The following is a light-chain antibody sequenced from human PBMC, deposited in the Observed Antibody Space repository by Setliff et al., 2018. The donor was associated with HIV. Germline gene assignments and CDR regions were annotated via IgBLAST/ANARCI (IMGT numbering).Light chain of an antibody. V-gene: IGLV2-14*03. CDR2: DVS. CDR3: CSYTSSSTYV. J-gene: IGLJ1*01. Sequence: QSALAQPAPVSGSPGQSITISCSGTSSDVGGHNYVSWYQQHPGSAPKLMIYDVSNRPSGVSNRFSGSKSGNTASLTISGLQAEDEADYYCCSYTSSSTYVFGTGTKVTVL. CDR1: SSDVGGHNY.